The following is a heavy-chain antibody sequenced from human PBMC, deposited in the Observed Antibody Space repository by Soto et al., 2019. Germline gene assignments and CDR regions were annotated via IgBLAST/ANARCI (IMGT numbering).Heavy chain of an antibody. CDR2: IKQDGSEK. CDR3: ARGRSDDYFDY. CDR1: GFTFSGYY. Sequence: EVQLVESGGGLVQPGGSLRLSCAASGFTFSGYYMTWVRQSPGRGLEWVGNIKQDGSEKYYVDSLKGRFSISRDNAKKSPYLQMNSLRVEDTAVYYCARGRSDDYFDYWGQGTLVTVSS. J-gene: IGHJ4*02. V-gene: IGHV3-7*01. D-gene: IGHD2-15*01.